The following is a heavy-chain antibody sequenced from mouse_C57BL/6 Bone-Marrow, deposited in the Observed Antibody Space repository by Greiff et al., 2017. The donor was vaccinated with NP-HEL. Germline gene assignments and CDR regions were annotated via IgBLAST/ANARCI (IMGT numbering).Heavy chain of an antibody. V-gene: IGHV5-17*01. CDR3: ASGGYDSWFAY. CDR2: ISSGSSTI. J-gene: IGHJ3*01. D-gene: IGHD2-4*01. Sequence: EVKLVESGGGLVKPGGSLKLSCAASGFTFSDYGMHWVRQAPEKGLEWVAYISSGSSTIYYADTVKGRFTISRDNAKNTLFLQMTSLRSEDTAMYYCASGGYDSWFAYWGQGTLVTVSA. CDR1: GFTFSDYG.